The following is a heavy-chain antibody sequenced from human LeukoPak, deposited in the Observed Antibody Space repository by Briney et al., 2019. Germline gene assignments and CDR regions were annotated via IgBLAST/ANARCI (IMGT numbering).Heavy chain of an antibody. V-gene: IGHV1-46*01. J-gene: IGHJ4*02. Sequence: GASVKVSCKASGYTFTSYYMHWVRQAPGQGLEWMGIINPSGGSTSYAQKFQGRATMTRDTSTSTVYMELSSLRSEDTAVYYCARREGSDYDSSGYLDYWGQGTLVTVSS. CDR1: GYTFTSYY. CDR2: INPSGGST. D-gene: IGHD3-22*01. CDR3: ARREGSDYDSSGYLDY.